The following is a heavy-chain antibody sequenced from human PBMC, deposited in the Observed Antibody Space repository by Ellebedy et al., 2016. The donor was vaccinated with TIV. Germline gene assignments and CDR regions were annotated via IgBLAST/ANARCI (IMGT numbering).Heavy chain of an antibody. J-gene: IGHJ6*02. D-gene: IGHD4/OR15-4a*01. CDR1: GFTMRENW. Sequence: GGSLRLXCATSGFTMRENWMSWVRQSPGKGLEWVANINTDDNAQYDAVFAMGRFTISRDNAKQSLSLQINSLSAEDTGVYYCARVDKDVTDYHYFGMDVWGQGTMVTVSS. CDR3: ARVDKDVTDYHYFGMDV. V-gene: IGHV3-7*01. CDR2: INTDDNAQ.